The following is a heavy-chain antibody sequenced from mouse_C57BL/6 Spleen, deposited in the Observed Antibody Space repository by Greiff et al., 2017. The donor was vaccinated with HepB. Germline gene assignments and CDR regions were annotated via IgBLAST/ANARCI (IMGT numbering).Heavy chain of an antibody. V-gene: IGHV1-42*01. CDR1: GYSFTGYY. J-gene: IGHJ1*03. D-gene: IGHD2-3*01. CDR3: ARSDGYYGDWYFDV. CDR2: INPSTGGT. Sequence: EVQLQQSGPELVKPGASVKISCKASGYSFTGYYMNWVKQSPEKSLEWIGEINPSTGGTTYNQKSKAKATLTVDTSSSTAYMPLKSLTSEDSAVYYCARSDGYYGDWYFDVWGTGTTVTVSS.